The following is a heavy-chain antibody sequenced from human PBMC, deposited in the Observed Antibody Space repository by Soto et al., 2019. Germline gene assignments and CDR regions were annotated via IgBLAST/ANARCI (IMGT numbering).Heavy chain of an antibody. D-gene: IGHD2-2*02. CDR3: ARSCSTPSCYTERAFDI. V-gene: IGHV4-39*01. CDR1: GGSISSNTYY. Sequence: QLQLQESGPGLVKPSETLSLSCTVSGGSISSNTYYWGWIRQPPGKGLEWIGSIYYSGSTYYNPSLKSRVTISFDTSKDQFSLKLSSVTAADTAVYFCARSCSTPSCYTERAFDIWGQGTMVTVSS. CDR2: IYYSGST. J-gene: IGHJ3*02.